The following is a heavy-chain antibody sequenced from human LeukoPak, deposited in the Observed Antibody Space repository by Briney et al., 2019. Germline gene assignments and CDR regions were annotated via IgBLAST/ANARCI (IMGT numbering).Heavy chain of an antibody. CDR2: ISWNSGSI. J-gene: IGHJ6*03. Sequence: GRSLRLSCAASGFTFDDYAMHWVRQAPGKGLERVSGISWNSGSIGYADSVKGRFTISRDNAKNSLYLQMNSLRAEDTAVYYCARGSDIVVVPAADMDVWGKGTTVTVSS. CDR3: ARGSDIVVVPAADMDV. V-gene: IGHV3-9*01. CDR1: GFTFDDYA. D-gene: IGHD2-2*01.